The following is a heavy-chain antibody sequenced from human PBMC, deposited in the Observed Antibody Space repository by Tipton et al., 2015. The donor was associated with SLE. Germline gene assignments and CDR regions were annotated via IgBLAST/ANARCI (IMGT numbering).Heavy chain of an antibody. J-gene: IGHJ4*02. V-gene: IGHV3-11*01. CDR1: GFFFRDYY. CDR3: VVCSPSSCAYFDY. Sequence: SLRLSCVASGFFFRDYYMTWVRQAPGKGLEWVAHLSGSSSTVYYADSVAGRFTISRDNARNSLYLQMNSLTAADTAVYYCVVCSPSSCAYFDYWGQGRLVTVSS. D-gene: IGHD2-2*01. CDR2: LSGSSSTV.